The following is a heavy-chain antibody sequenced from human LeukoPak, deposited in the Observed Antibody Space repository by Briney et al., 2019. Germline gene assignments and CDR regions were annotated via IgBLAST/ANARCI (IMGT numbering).Heavy chain of an antibody. V-gene: IGHV3-23*01. CDR2: ISDSGGST. D-gene: IGHD3/OR15-3a*01. CDR1: GITLSNYG. J-gene: IGHJ4*02. Sequence: GGSLRLSCAVSGITLSNYGMNWVRQAPGKGLEWVAGISDSGGSTYYADSVKGRFTISRDNPKNTLYLQMNSLRAEDTAVYFCAKRGVVIRVILVGFHKEAYYFESWGQGALVTVSS. CDR3: AKRGVVIRVILVGFHKEAYYFES.